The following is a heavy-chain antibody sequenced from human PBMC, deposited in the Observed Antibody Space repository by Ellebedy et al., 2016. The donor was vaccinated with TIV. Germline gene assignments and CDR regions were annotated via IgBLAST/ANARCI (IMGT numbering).Heavy chain of an antibody. CDR1: GFSFRSYW. J-gene: IGHJ2*01. D-gene: IGHD4-17*01. Sequence: GESLKISCATSGFSFRSYWMSWVRQAPGQGLEWVSLIYAGGTTNYADSVKGRFTISRDDAGNSLFLQMNSLGAEDTAVYYCARAIYGASYLWGRGTLVTVSS. CDR3: ARAIYGASYL. V-gene: IGHV3-53*01. CDR2: IYAGGTT.